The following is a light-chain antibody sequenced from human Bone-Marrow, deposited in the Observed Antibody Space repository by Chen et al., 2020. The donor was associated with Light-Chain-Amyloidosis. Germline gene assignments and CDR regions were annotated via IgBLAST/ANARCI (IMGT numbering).Light chain of an antibody. Sequence: SYVLTQPSSVSVAHGQTAMIAGGGNNIGSTSVHCYQQTPGQAPLLVVYDDSDRPSGIPERLSGSNSGNTATLTISRVEAGDEADYYCQVWDRSSDRPVFGGGTKLTVL. J-gene: IGLJ3*02. CDR1: NIGSTS. CDR2: DDS. V-gene: IGLV3-21*02. CDR3: QVWDRSSDRPV.